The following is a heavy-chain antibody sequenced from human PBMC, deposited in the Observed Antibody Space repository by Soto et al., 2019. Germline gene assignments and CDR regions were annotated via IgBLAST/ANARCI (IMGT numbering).Heavy chain of an antibody. CDR3: ARRSRIVATINYYYYYMDV. J-gene: IGHJ6*03. D-gene: IGHD5-12*01. V-gene: IGHV3-33*01. Sequence: GGSPRLSCAASGFTFSSYGMHWVRQAPGKGLEWVAVIWYDGSNKYYADSVKGRFTISRDNSKNTLYLQMNSLRAEDTAVYYCARRSRIVATINYYYYYMDVWGKGTTVTVSS. CDR1: GFTFSSYG. CDR2: IWYDGSNK.